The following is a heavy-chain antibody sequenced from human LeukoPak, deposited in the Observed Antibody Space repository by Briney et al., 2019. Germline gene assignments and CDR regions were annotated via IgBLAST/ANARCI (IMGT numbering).Heavy chain of an antibody. CDR3: AKEAPRYCSSTSCYPDY. CDR1: GFTFSSYG. J-gene: IGHJ4*02. Sequence: GGSLRLSCAASGFTFSSYGMHWVRQAPGKGLEWVAFIRYDGSNKYYADSVKGRFTISRDNSKNTLYLQMNSLRAEDTAVYYCAKEAPRYCSSTSCYPDYWGQGTLVTVSS. CDR2: IRYDGSNK. V-gene: IGHV3-30*02. D-gene: IGHD2-2*01.